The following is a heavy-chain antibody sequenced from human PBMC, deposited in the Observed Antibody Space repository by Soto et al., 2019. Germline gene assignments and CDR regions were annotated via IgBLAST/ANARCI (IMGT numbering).Heavy chain of an antibody. J-gene: IGHJ5*02. CDR3: ARGTWQGRFDP. V-gene: IGHV1-2*04. CDR2: INPNGGDT. CDR1: GYTFTSSG. Sequence: ASVKVSCKASGYTFTSSGINWVRQAPGQGLEWMGWINPNGGDTNYAQKFQDWVTMTRDTSISTAYMELSRLKSDDTAVYYCARGTWQGRFDPLGQGTLVTVSS.